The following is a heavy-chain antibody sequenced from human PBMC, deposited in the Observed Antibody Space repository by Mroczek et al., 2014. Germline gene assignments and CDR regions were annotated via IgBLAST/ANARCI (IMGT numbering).Heavy chain of an antibody. V-gene: IGHV3-11*01. CDR3: ARVRYSGYDWHYYYYMDV. CDR2: ISSSGSTI. Sequence: ESGGGLVKPGGSLRLSCAASGFTFSDYYMSWIRQAPGKGLEWVSYISSSGSTIYYADSVKGRFTISRDNAKNSLYLQMNSLRAEDTAVYYCARVRYSGYDWHYYYYMDVWGKGTTVTVSS. J-gene: IGHJ6*03. D-gene: IGHD5-12*01. CDR1: GFTFSDYY.